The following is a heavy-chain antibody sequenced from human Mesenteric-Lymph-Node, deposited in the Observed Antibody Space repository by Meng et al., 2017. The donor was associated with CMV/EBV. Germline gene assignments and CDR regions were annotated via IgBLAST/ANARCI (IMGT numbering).Heavy chain of an antibody. CDR2: VIPIFGTA. D-gene: IGHD3-10*01. CDR1: TFTSYG. J-gene: IGHJ4*02. Sequence: TFTSYGISWVRQAPGQGLEWMGGVIPIFGTANYAQKFQGRVTITADESTSTAYMELSSLRSEDTAVYYCARDLLGGSGSYYTPWAYWGQGTLVTVSS. V-gene: IGHV1-69*01. CDR3: ARDLLGGSGSYYTPWAY.